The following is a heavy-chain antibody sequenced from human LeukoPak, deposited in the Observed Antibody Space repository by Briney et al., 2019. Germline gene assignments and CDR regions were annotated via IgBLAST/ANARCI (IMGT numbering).Heavy chain of an antibody. J-gene: IGHJ4*02. CDR1: GFTFSSYG. CDR3: AKDLGAYRGGDCYPEFDY. CDR2: ISYDGSNK. V-gene: IGHV3-30*18. D-gene: IGHD2-21*02. Sequence: GGSLRLSCAASGFTFSSYGMHWVRQAPGKGLEWVAVISYDGSNKYYADSVKGRFTISRDNSKNTLYLQMNSLRAEDTAVYYCAKDLGAYRGGDCYPEFDYWGQGTLVTVSS.